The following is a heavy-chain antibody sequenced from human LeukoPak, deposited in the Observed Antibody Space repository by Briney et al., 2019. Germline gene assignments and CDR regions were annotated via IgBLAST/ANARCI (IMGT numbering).Heavy chain of an antibody. CDR1: GGSISSSSYY. CDR2: IYYSGST. J-gene: IGHJ4*02. Sequence: SETLSLTCTVSGGSISSSSYYWGWIRQPPGKGLERIGSIYYSGSTYYNPSLKSRVTISVDTSKNQFSLKLSSVTAADTAVYYCASSITMIVVVTLFDYWGQGTLVTVSS. CDR3: ASSITMIVVVTLFDY. D-gene: IGHD3-22*01. V-gene: IGHV4-39*01.